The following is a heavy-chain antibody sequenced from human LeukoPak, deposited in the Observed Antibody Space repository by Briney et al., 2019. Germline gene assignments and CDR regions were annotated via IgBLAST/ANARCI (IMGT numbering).Heavy chain of an antibody. CDR2: IFYSGST. CDR1: GGSISTSNYY. J-gene: IGHJ4*02. V-gene: IGHV4-39*07. D-gene: IGHD2-8*01. Sequence: SETLSLTCTVSGGSISTSNYYWGWIRQPPGKGLEWIGNIFYSGSTYYSPSLKSRVTISVDTSKNQFSLKLSSVTAADTAVYYCARSPPPEVGYCTNGVCSDDYWGQGTLVTVSS. CDR3: ARSPPPEVGYCTNGVCSDDY.